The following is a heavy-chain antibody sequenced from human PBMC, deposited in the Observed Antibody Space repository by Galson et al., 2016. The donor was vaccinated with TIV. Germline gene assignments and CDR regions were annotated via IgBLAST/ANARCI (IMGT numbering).Heavy chain of an antibody. V-gene: IGHV3-9*01. CDR3: AKGRGYSYGSPQDYYYGFDV. CDR1: GFSFDDYA. D-gene: IGHD5-18*01. CDR2: ISSNSVYI. J-gene: IGHJ6*02. Sequence: SLRLSCAASGFSFDDYAVHWVRQAPGKGLEWVSGISSNSVYIGYAGSVKGRFTISRDNAKKSLNLQMNSLRGDDTALYYCAKGRGYSYGSPQDYYYGFDVWGQGTTVTVSS.